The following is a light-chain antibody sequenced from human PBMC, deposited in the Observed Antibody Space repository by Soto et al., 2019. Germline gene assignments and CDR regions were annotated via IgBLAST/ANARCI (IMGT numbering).Light chain of an antibody. V-gene: IGLV1-40*01. Sequence: QSVLTQPPSVSGAPGQRVTISCTWSSSNIGAGYDVHWYQQLPGTAPKLLIYGNSNRPSGVPDRFSGSKSGTSASLAITGLQAEDEADYDCQSYDSSLSGWVVVGGTKLTVL. J-gene: IGLJ3*02. CDR3: QSYDSSLSGWV. CDR1: SSNIGAGYD. CDR2: GNS.